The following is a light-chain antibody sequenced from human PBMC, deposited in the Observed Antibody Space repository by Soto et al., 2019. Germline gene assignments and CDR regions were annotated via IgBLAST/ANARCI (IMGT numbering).Light chain of an antibody. CDR2: GTT. CDR3: SSYTNINTRACV. J-gene: IGLJ1*01. CDR1: TSNIGAAYA. Sequence: QSVLTQPPSVSGAPGQRITISCTGNTSNIGAAYAVHWYKQLPGTVPKLLIYGTTNRPSGVPDRFSGSRSGNTASLTISGLQAEDEAEYYCSSYTNINTRACVFGTGTKLTVL. V-gene: IGLV1-40*01.